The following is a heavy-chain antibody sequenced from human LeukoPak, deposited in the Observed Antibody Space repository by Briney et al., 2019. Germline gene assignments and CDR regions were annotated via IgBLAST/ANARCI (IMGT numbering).Heavy chain of an antibody. CDR2: IYHSGRT. V-gene: IGHV4-59*12. CDR3: AREGYSYGYWFDP. Sequence: ETLSLTCTVSGGSISSYYWSWIRQPPGKGLEWIGYIYHSGRTYYNPSLKSRVTISVDRSKNQFSLKLSSVTAADTAVYYCAREGYSYGYWFDPWGQGTLVTVSS. CDR1: GGSISSYY. D-gene: IGHD5-18*01. J-gene: IGHJ5*02.